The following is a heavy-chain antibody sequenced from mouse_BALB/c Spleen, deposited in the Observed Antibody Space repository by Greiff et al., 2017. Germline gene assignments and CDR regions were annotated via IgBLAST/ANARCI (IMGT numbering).Heavy chain of an antibody. CDR3: AREGAYYDHDGLYAMDY. D-gene: IGHD2-4*01. V-gene: IGHV1-54*01. CDR1: GYAFTNYL. CDR2: INPGSGGT. J-gene: IGHJ4*01. Sequence: QVQLKESGAELVRPGTSVKVSCKACGYAFTNYLIEWVKQRPGQGLEWIGVINPGSGGTNYNEKFKGKATLTADKSSSTAYMQLSSLTSDDSAVYFCAREGAYYDHDGLYAMDYWGQGTSVTVSS.